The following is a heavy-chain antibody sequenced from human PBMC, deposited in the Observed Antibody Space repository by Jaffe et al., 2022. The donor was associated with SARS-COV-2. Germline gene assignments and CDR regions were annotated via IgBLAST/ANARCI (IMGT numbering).Heavy chain of an antibody. CDR1: GFTFSSYS. CDR3: ARDNGGWDGHDAFDI. Sequence: EVQLVESGGGLVQPGGSLRLSCAASGFTFSSYSMNWVRQAPGKGLEWVSYISSSSSTIYYADSVKGRFTISRDNAKNSLYLQMNSLRAEDTAVYYCARDNGGWDGHDAFDIWGQGTMVTVSS. J-gene: IGHJ3*02. D-gene: IGHD1-26*01. CDR2: ISSSSSTI. V-gene: IGHV3-48*01.